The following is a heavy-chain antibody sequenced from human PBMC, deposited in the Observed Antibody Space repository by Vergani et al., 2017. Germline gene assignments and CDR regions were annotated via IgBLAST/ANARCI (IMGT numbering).Heavy chain of an antibody. CDR2: IYLGGTT. Sequence: QVQLHESGPGLVKPSQTLSLTCTVSGGSITSGSFYWNWIRQTPGKGLEWIGYIYLGGTTTYNPSLESRVSLSADTSKNQFSLQLTSVTAADTAVYYCARGPSVVQGHYIYYYSYFMDVWGKGTTVTGSS. CDR3: ARGPSVVQGHYIYYYSYFMDV. CDR1: GGSITSGSFY. D-gene: IGHD2-15*01. J-gene: IGHJ6*03. V-gene: IGHV4-61*01.